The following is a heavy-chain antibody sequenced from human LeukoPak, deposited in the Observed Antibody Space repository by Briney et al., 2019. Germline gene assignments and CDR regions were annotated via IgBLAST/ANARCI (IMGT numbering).Heavy chain of an antibody. V-gene: IGHV4-59*12. CDR3: ARGSITVVPAFDI. Sequence: SETLSLTCTVSGGSISNYYWSWIRQPPGKGLEWIGYIYYSGSTNYNPSLKSRVTISVDTSKNQFSLKLSSVTAADTAVYYCARGSITVVPAFDIWGQGTMVTVSS. D-gene: IGHD3-3*01. CDR1: GGSISNYY. J-gene: IGHJ3*02. CDR2: IYYSGST.